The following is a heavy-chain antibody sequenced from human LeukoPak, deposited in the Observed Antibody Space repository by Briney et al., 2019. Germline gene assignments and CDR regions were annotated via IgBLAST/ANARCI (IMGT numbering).Heavy chain of an antibody. Sequence: GGSLRLSCAASGFTFSSFSMNWVRQAPGEGLEWVSYILSSSSTTYYADSVKGRFTISRDNAKNSLYLQMNSLRAEDTAVYYCARAAPYCSGGSCYEGWAFDIWGQGTMVTVSS. D-gene: IGHD2-15*01. CDR2: ILSSSSTT. CDR1: GFTFSSFS. V-gene: IGHV3-48*01. CDR3: ARAAPYCSGGSCYEGWAFDI. J-gene: IGHJ3*02.